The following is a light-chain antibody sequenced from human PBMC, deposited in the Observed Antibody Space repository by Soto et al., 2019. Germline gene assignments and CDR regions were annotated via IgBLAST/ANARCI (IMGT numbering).Light chain of an antibody. J-gene: IGLJ7*01. CDR3: SSYTSISTRL. V-gene: IGLV2-14*01. Sequence: QSVLTQPASVSGSPGQSITISCTGTSSDVGGYNYVSWYQQHPGKAPKLMIYEVNNRPSGVSNRFSGSKSGNTASLTISGLQAEDEANYYCSSYTSISTRLFGGGTQLTVL. CDR2: EVN. CDR1: SSDVGGYNY.